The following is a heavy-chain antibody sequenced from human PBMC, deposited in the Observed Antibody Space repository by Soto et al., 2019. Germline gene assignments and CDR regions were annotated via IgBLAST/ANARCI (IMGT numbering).Heavy chain of an antibody. CDR2: IYHSGTP. J-gene: IGHJ5*02. CDR3: VRDASVLGPEAAYVGSWFVH. CDR1: GGSIRTPDW. V-gene: IGHV4-4*02. D-gene: IGHD3-16*01. Sequence: SETLSLTCTVSGGSIRTPDWWSWVRQTPEKGLEWIGEIYHSGTPNYNPSLKSRVSMSVDKSNNQFSLKLYSVTAADTAVYYCVRDASVLGPEAAYVGSWFVHWGQG.